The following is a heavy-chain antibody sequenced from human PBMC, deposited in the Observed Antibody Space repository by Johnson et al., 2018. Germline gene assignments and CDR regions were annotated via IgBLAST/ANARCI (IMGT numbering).Heavy chain of an antibody. CDR2: IIPIYGTA. V-gene: IGHV1-69*01. CDR1: GGTFSSYA. CDR3: ARGEWLRAYYYYGMDV. Sequence: QVQLMVAGAEVKEAGSSVEVACKSSGGTFSSYAISWVRKATGQGREWMGGIIPIYGTANSAQKFPGRVTITADESTSTAYMELGSLRPEDTAVYYCARGEWLRAYYYYGMDVWGQGTTVTVSS. J-gene: IGHJ6*02. D-gene: IGHD3-3*01.